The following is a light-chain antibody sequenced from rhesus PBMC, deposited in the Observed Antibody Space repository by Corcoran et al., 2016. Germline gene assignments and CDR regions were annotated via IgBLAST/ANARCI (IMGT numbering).Light chain of an antibody. V-gene: IGKV1-28*02. J-gene: IGKJ3*01. CDR2: DAS. Sequence: DIQMTQSPSSLSASVGDTVTITCRASQGISSYLNWFQQNPGKAPKLLLYDASSLESGVPARFSGSGSGTDFTLTISSLQPEDFAAYYCLQHKSYPFTFGPGTKLDIK. CDR3: LQHKSYPFT. CDR1: QGISSY.